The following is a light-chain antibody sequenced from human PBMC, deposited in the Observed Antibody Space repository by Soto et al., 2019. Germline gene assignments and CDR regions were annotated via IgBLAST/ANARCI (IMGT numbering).Light chain of an antibody. CDR3: QQYGSSPIT. V-gene: IGKV3-11*01. J-gene: IGKJ5*01. Sequence: VLRQAPATLSLSPGERAALSCRASQSVSMHLAWYQQKPGQAPRLLIYDTSNRATGILARFSGSGSGTDFTLTISRLEPEDFAIYYCQQYGSSPITFGQGTRLEI. CDR2: DTS. CDR1: QSVSMH.